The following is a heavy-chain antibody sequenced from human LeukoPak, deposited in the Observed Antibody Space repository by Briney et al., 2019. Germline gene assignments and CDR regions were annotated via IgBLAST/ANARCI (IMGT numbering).Heavy chain of an antibody. CDR2: INPTGDST. CDR1: GYTFSSYY. V-gene: IGHV1-46*01. J-gene: IGHJ4*02. CDR3: AREASGGYFDY. Sequence: ASVKVSCKASGYTFSSYYMHWVRQAPGQGLEWVALINPTGDSTNYAQNFRGRVTMTRDTSTSTVYMDLSSLRSEDTAVYYCAREASGGYFDYWGQGTLVTVSS. D-gene: IGHD4-23*01.